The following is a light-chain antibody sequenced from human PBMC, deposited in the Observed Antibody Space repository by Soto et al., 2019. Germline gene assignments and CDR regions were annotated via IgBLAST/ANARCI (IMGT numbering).Light chain of an antibody. CDR2: KAS. Sequence: IEMTQSPSIQSASVRGRFTLXXRASQSISSWLAWYQQKPGKAPNXLIYKASHLENGVPSRFSGSGSGTEFTLTISSLQPGDFATYYCQHYNTYPWTFGQGTKVDI. CDR3: QHYNTYPWT. V-gene: IGKV1-5*03. J-gene: IGKJ1*01. CDR1: QSISSW.